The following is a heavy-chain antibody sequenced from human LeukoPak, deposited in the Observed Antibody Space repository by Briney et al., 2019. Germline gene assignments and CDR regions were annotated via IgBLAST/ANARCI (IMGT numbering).Heavy chain of an antibody. Sequence: GRSLRLSCAASGFTFSSYGMHWVRQAPGKGLEWVAVISYDGSNKYYADSVKGRFTISRDNSKNTLYLQMNSLRAEDTAVYYCTGDSSGYFSHWGQGTLVTVSS. J-gene: IGHJ4*02. CDR3: TGDSSGYFSH. CDR2: ISYDGSNK. CDR1: GFTFSSYG. D-gene: IGHD3-22*01. V-gene: IGHV3-30*03.